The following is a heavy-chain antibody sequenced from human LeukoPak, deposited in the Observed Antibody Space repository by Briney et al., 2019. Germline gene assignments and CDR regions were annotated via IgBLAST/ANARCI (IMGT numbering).Heavy chain of an antibody. V-gene: IGHV4-34*01. Sequence: SETLSLTCAVYGGSFSGYYWSWIRQPPGKGLEWIGEINHSGSTNYNPSLKSRVTISVDTSKNQFSLKLSSVTAADTAVYYCARAHRFQQLAYWGQGTLVTVSS. CDR1: GGSFSGYY. CDR3: ARAHRFQQLAY. D-gene: IGHD6-13*01. CDR2: INHSGST. J-gene: IGHJ4*02.